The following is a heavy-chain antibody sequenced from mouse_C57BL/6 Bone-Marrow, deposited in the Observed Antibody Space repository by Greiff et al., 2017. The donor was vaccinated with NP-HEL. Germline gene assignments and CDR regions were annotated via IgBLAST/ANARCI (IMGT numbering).Heavy chain of an antibody. V-gene: IGHV1-85*01. D-gene: IGHD2-3*01. CDR1: GYTFTSYG. CDR2: IYPRDGST. J-gene: IGHJ4*01. Sequence: VQLQQSGPELVKPGASVKLSCKASGYTFTSYGINWVKQRPGQGLEWIGRIYPRDGSTKYNEKFKGKATLTVDTSSSTAYMELHSLTSEDSAVYFCASEGYSYAMDYSGQGTSVTVSS. CDR3: ASEGYSYAMDY.